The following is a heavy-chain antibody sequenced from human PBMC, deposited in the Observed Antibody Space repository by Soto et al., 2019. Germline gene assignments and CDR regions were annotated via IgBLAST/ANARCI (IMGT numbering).Heavy chain of an antibody. CDR1: GYTFTSYG. Sequence: ASVKVSCKASGYTFTSYGISWVRQAPGQGLEWMGWISAYNGNTNYAQKLQGRVTMTTDTSTSTAYMELRSLRSDDTAVYYCARDRYCSGGSCRWFDPWGQGALVTVSS. J-gene: IGHJ5*02. CDR3: ARDRYCSGGSCRWFDP. V-gene: IGHV1-18*04. D-gene: IGHD2-15*01. CDR2: ISAYNGNT.